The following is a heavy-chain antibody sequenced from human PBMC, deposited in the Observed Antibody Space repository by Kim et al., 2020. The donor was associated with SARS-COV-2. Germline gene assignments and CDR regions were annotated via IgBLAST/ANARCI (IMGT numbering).Heavy chain of an antibody. D-gene: IGHD1-26*01. V-gene: IGHV3-9*01. Sequence: ADSVKRRISIFRDNAKNSLYLKINRLRPEDTALYYCAKDRGITGSYSLDSWGQGTLVTVSS. CDR3: AKDRGITGSYSLDS. J-gene: IGHJ4*02.